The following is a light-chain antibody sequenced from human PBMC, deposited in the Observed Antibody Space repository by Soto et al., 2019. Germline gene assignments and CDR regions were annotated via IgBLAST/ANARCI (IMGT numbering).Light chain of an antibody. Sequence: DIQMTQSPSSVSASVGDRVTITCRASQGISSWLAWYQQKPGKAPKLLLYAASSLQSGVPSRFTSSGSGTNFALTISSLQPEDVATYCSQPSNSFALTFGGGTKVESK. CDR2: AAS. V-gene: IGKV1-12*01. CDR1: QGISSW. CDR3: QPSNSFALT. J-gene: IGKJ4*01.